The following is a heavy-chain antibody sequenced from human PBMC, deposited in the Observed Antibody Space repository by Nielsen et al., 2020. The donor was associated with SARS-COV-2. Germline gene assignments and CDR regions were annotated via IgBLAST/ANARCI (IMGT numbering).Heavy chain of an antibody. D-gene: IGHD4-17*01. J-gene: IGHJ4*02. Sequence: GGSLRLSCAASGFTFSSYWMSWVRQAPGKGLEWVSYISSSSSYTNYADSVKGRFTISRDNAKNSLYLQMNSLRAEDTAVYYCASHNYGDHTIDYWGQGTLVTVSS. CDR1: GFTFSSYW. CDR3: ASHNYGDHTIDY. V-gene: IGHV3-11*03. CDR2: ISSSSSYT.